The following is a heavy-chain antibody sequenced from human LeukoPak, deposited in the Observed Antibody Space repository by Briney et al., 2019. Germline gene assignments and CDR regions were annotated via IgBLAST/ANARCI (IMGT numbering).Heavy chain of an antibody. D-gene: IGHD3-22*01. V-gene: IGHV3-48*03. Sequence: GGSLRLSCVGSGFTFSTYEMTWVRQAPGKGLEWVSYISSSGGTIYYADSVKGRFTISRDNAKNSLYLQMNSLKAEDTAVYYCAREGGVNYYDLDYFDYWGQGTLITVSS. CDR1: GFTFSTYE. CDR2: ISSSGGTI. CDR3: AREGGVNYYDLDYFDY. J-gene: IGHJ4*02.